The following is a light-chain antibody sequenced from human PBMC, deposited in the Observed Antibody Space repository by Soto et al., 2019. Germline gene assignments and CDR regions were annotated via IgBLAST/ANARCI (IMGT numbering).Light chain of an antibody. CDR3: QQYGSSSYT. CDR2: GAS. CDR1: QSVSSSY. J-gene: IGKJ2*01. Sequence: EIVLTQSPGTLSLSPGERATLSCRASQSVSSSYLAWYQQKAGQAPRLLIYGASSRATGIPDRFSGSGSGTDFTLTISRLEPEDFAVCYCQQYGSSSYTFGQGTKLQIK. V-gene: IGKV3-20*01.